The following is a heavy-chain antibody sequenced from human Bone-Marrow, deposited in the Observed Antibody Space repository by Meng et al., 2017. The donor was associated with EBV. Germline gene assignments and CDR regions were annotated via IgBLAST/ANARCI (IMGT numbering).Heavy chain of an antibody. CDR3: ARSAHTEGWFDP. CDR2: IYYSGST. Sequence: QVQLKESGPGLVKLSETLCLTCTVSGGSISSYYWSWIRQPPGKGLEWIGYIYYSGSTNYNPSLKSRVTISVDTSKNQFSLKLSSVTAADTAVYYCARSAHTEGWFDPWGQGTLVTVSS. CDR1: GGSISSYY. V-gene: IGHV4-59*01. J-gene: IGHJ5*02.